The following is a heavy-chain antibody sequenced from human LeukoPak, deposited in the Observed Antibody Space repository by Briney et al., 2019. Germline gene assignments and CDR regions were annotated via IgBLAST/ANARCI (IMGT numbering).Heavy chain of an antibody. CDR2: ISSSGSTI. V-gene: IGHV3-48*03. Sequence: PGGSLRLSCAASEFSVGSNYMTWVRQAPGKGLEWVSYISSSGSTIYYADSVKGRFTISRDNAKNSLYLQMNSLRAEDTAVYYCARGDGYNNMGIFDYWGQGTLVTVSS. CDR1: EFSVGSNY. CDR3: ARGDGYNNMGIFDY. J-gene: IGHJ4*02. D-gene: IGHD5-24*01.